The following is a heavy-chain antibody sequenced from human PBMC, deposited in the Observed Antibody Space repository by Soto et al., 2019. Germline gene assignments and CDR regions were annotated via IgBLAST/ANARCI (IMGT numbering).Heavy chain of an antibody. D-gene: IGHD3-16*01. V-gene: IGHV3-11*01. J-gene: IGHJ5*02. CDR1: GFTFSSSY. CDR3: ARGGFNYAS. CDR2: ISSSGVSM. Sequence: QVQLVQSGGGLVKPGGSLRRSCEASGFTFSSSYMSWIRQAPGKGLEWVSYISSSGVSMYYADSVKGRFTISRDNANNSLYLQMNSLRVEDTAVYYCARGGFNYASWGQGTLVTVSP.